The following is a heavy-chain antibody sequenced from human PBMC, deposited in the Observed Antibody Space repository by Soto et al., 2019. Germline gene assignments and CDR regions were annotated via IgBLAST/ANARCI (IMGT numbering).Heavy chain of an antibody. V-gene: IGHV5-51*01. CDR1: GYSFPNYW. J-gene: IGHJ6*02. CDR3: ARPIRIESSGYGMDV. CDR2: IYPGDSAT. D-gene: IGHD3-22*01. Sequence: GESLKISCKGSGYSFPNYWIAWVRQMPGKGLEWMGIIYPGDSATRYSPSFQGQVTMSADKSTSTAYLQWRSLKASDTAIYYCARPIRIESSGYGMDVWGQGTPVTVSS.